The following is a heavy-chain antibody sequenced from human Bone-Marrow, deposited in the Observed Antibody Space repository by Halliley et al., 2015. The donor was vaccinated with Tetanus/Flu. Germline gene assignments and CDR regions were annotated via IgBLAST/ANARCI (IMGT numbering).Heavy chain of an antibody. J-gene: IGHJ3*02. CDR3: ARNLQGSGYYYREDAFDI. CDR2: IFYSGIT. Sequence: LRLSCTVSGGSVSSDYWSWIRQSPGRGLEWIGDIFYSGITNYNPSLKSRVTMSVDTSDNVFTLNLTPVTAADTAVYYCARNLQGSGYYYREDAFDIWGQGTVVTVSS. CDR1: GGSVSSDY. D-gene: IGHD3-22*01. V-gene: IGHV4-59*02.